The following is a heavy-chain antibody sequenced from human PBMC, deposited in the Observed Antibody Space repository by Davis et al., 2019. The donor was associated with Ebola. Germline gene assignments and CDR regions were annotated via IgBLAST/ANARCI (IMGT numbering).Heavy chain of an antibody. CDR2: IYPSDSNI. J-gene: IGHJ3*02. V-gene: IGHV5-51*01. CDR1: GYNFRTYW. Sequence: GESLKISCKGSGYNFRTYWIGWVRQMPGKGLEWMGLIYPSDSNIRYSPSFQGQVTISADNSITTAYLQWSALRASDTAMYYCATLRRTITGMDDAFDIWGQGTMVTVSS. D-gene: IGHD1-20*01. CDR3: ATLRRTITGMDDAFDI.